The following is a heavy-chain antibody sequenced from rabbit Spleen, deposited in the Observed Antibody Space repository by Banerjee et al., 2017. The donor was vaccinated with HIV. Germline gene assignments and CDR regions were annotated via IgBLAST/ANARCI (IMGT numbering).Heavy chain of an antibody. V-gene: IGHV1S45*01. CDR1: GFSFSYSDY. D-gene: IGHD8-1*01. Sequence: QEQLEESGGGLVQPGGSLTLPCTASGFSFSYSDYMCWVRQPPGKGPEWIACIGAGVSSTTYYATWAKGRFTISKTSSTTVTLQMTSLTAADTATYFCARDSGTSFSSYGMDLWGPGTLVT. CDR2: IGAGVSSTT. CDR3: ARDSGTSFSSYGMDL. J-gene: IGHJ6*01.